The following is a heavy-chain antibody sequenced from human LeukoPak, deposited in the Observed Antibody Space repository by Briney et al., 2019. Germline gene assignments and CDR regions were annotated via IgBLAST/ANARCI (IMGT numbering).Heavy chain of an antibody. J-gene: IGHJ6*03. D-gene: IGHD2-2*01. V-gene: IGHV3-64*01. CDR3: ARGNKKYQLLEYYYYYYMDV. CDR1: GFTFSSYA. Sequence: GGSLRLSCAASGFTFSSYAMHWVRQAPGKGLEYVSSIGSSGSTTHYGSSVKDRFTISRDNSKNTLYLQMGSLRAEDTAVYYCARGNKKYQLLEYYYYYYMDVWGKGTTVTVSS. CDR2: IGSSGSTT.